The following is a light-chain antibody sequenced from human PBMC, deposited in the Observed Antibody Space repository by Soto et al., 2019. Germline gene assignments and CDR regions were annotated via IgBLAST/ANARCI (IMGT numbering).Light chain of an antibody. CDR3: QQNYSTPWT. Sequence: DIQMTQSPSSLSASVGDRVTITCRASQSISNYLAWYQQKPGKAPKLLIYAASNLQSGVPSKFSGSGSGTDFTLTISSLQPEDFASYYCQQNYSTPWTFGQGTKVDIK. CDR1: QSISNY. CDR2: AAS. V-gene: IGKV1-39*01. J-gene: IGKJ1*01.